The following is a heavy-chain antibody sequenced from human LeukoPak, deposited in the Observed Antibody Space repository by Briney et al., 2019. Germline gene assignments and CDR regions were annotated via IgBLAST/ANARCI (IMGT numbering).Heavy chain of an antibody. CDR3: ARHGVNCSSTSCPPYYYYYYMDV. Sequence: GGSLRLSCAASGFTFSNFGMSWVRQAPGKGLEWVSVISGSGGSTYYADSVKGRFTISRDNSKNTLYLQMNSLRADDTAVYYCARHGVNCSSTSCPPYYYYYYMDVWGKGTTVTISS. CDR2: ISGSGGST. J-gene: IGHJ6*03. D-gene: IGHD2-2*01. V-gene: IGHV3-23*01. CDR1: GFTFSNFG.